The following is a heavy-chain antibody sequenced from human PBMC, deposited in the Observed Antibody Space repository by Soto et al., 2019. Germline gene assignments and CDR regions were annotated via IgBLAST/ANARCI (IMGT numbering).Heavy chain of an antibody. V-gene: IGHV4-59*08. Sequence: QVQLQESGPGLVKPSETLSLTCTVSGGSISSYYWSWIRQPPGKGLEWIGYIYYSGSTNYNPSLKSRVTISVDTSKNQFSLKLSSVTAADTAVYYCARHNVYSGYDFGVDYWGQGTLLTVSS. CDR2: IYYSGST. CDR1: GGSISSYY. CDR3: ARHNVYSGYDFGVDY. J-gene: IGHJ4*02. D-gene: IGHD5-12*01.